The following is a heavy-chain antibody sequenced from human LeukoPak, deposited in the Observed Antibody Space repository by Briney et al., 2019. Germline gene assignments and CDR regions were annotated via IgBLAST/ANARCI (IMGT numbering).Heavy chain of an antibody. V-gene: IGHV3-30-3*01. CDR2: ISYDGYNK. J-gene: IGHJ3*02. Sequence: GGSLRLSCAASGFTFSTYAMHWVRQAPGRGLEWVAVISYDGYNKYYADSVRGRFTISRDTSKSTLYLQMNSLRAEDTAVYYCAKASGFGELITAFDIWGQGTLVTVSS. CDR1: GFTFSTYA. CDR3: AKASGFGELITAFDI. D-gene: IGHD3-10*01.